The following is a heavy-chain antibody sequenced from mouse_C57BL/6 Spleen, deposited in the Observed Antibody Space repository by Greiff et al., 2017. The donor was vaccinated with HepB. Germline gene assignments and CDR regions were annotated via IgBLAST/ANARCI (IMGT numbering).Heavy chain of an antibody. CDR2: IYPGDGDT. V-gene: IGHV1-82*01. CDR1: GYAFSSSW. J-gene: IGHJ4*01. Sequence: VQLKESGPELVKPGASVKISCKASGYAFSSSWMNWVKQRPGKGLEWIGRIYPGDGDTNYNGKFKGKATLTADKSSSTAYMQLSSLTSEDSAVYFCARKNEGSDAMDYWGQGTSVTVSS. CDR3: ARKNEGSDAMDY. D-gene: IGHD1-1*01.